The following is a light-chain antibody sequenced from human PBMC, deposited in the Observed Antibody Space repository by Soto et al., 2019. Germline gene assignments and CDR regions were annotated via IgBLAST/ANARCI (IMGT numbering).Light chain of an antibody. CDR1: SSDVGSYNL. J-gene: IGLJ1*01. V-gene: IGLV2-23*01. Sequence: QSALTQPASVSGSPGQSITVSCTGTSSDVGSYNLVSWYQHHPGKAPKLIIYEGSKQPSGVSNRFSGSKSGNTASLTISGLQAEDEADYYCCSYAGSSTYVFGTGTKLTVL. CDR2: EGS. CDR3: CSYAGSSTYV.